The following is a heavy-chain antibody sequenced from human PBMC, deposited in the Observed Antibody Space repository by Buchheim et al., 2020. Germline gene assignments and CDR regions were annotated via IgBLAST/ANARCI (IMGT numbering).Heavy chain of an antibody. D-gene: IGHD4-23*01. CDR2: IYYSGST. V-gene: IGHV4-59*01. CDR1: GGSISSYY. CDR3: ARTLLTDYGGKGGGYYFDY. J-gene: IGHJ4*02. Sequence: QVQLQESGPGLVKPSETLSLTCTVSGGSISSYYWSWIRQPPGKGLEWIGYIYYSGSTNYNPSLKSRVTISVDTSKNQFSLKLSSVTAADTAVYYCARTLLTDYGGKGGGYYFDYWGQGTL.